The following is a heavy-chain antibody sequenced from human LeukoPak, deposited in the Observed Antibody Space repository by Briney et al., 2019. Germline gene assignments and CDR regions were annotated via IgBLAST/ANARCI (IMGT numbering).Heavy chain of an antibody. CDR1: GYTFTGNY. CDR2: ISPNSGGI. Sequence: ASVKVSCKASGYTFTGNYMHWVRQAPGQGLEWMGWISPNSGGINYAQKFQGRVTMTRDTSISTAYMELSRLRSDDTAVYYCARVGYCSGGSCSDWFDSWGQGTLVTVSS. CDR3: ARVGYCSGGSCSDWFDS. V-gene: IGHV1-2*02. J-gene: IGHJ5*01. D-gene: IGHD2-15*01.